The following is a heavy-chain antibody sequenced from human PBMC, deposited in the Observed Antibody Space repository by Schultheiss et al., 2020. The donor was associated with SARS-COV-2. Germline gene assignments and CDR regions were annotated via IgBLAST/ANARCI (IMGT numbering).Heavy chain of an antibody. CDR1: GGSISNYY. V-gene: IGHV4-59*01. CDR2: IYYTGRT. J-gene: IGHJ6*03. CDR3: ARVREYSSRRYYYYYMDV. D-gene: IGHD5-12*01. Sequence: GSLRLSCSVSGGSISNYYWSWIRQPPGKGLEWVGFIYYTGRTSYNPSLKGRVTISVDTSKNQFTLSLTSVTAADAAVYYCARVREYSSRRYYYYYMDVWGQGTTVTVSS.